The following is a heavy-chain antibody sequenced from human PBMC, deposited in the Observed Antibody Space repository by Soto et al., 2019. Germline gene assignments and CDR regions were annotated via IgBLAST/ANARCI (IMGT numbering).Heavy chain of an antibody. V-gene: IGHV1-46*03. CDR3: ARESNIVVVPAANDAFDI. J-gene: IGHJ3*02. D-gene: IGHD2-2*01. CDR1: GYTFTSYY. CDR2: INPSGGST. Sequence: ASVKVSCKASGYTFTSYYMHWVRQAPGQGLEWMGIINPSGGSTSYAQKFQGRVTMTRDTSTSTVYMELSSLRSEDTAVYYCARESNIVVVPAANDAFDIWGQGTMVTVSS.